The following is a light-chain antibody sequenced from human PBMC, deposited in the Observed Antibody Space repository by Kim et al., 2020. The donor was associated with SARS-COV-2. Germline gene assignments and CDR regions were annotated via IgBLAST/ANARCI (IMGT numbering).Light chain of an antibody. CDR1: QSVSSY. J-gene: IGKJ5*01. Sequence: SPGQTATLSCSASQSVSSYLAWYQLKPGQAPRLLIYDSSNRATDIPARFSGSGSGTDFTLTISSLEPEDFAVYYCQKRSNWPPITFGQGTRLEIK. V-gene: IGKV3-11*01. CDR2: DSS. CDR3: QKRSNWPPIT.